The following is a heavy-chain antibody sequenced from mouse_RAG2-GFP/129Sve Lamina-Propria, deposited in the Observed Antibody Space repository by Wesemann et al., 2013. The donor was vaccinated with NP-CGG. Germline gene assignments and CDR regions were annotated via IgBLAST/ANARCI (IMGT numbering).Heavy chain of an antibody. Sequence: QVQLQQPGAELVKPGASVKLSCKASGYTFTSYWMHWVKQRPGQGLEWIGEIDPSDSYTYYNQKFKGKATLTVDKSSSTAYMQLSSLTSEDSAVYYCARGLYGSSSYWYFDVWGTGTTVTVSS. J-gene: IGHJ1*03. CDR1: GYTFTSYW. CDR3: ARGLYGSSSYWYFDV. D-gene: IGHD1-1*01. V-gene: IGHV1-69*02. CDR2: IDPSDSYT.